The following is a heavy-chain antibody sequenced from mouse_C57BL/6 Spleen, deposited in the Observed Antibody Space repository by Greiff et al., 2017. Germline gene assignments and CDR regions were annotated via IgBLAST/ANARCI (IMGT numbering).Heavy chain of an antibody. J-gene: IGHJ3*01. Sequence: QVQLQQSGPELVKPGASVKISCKASGYAFSSSWMNWVKQRPGKGLEWIGRIYPGDGDTNYNGKFKGKATLTADKSSSTAYMQLSSLTSEDSAVYFCAPLTGSFAYWGQGTLVTVSA. CDR1: GYAFSSSW. CDR2: IYPGDGDT. CDR3: APLTGSFAY. V-gene: IGHV1-82*01. D-gene: IGHD4-1*01.